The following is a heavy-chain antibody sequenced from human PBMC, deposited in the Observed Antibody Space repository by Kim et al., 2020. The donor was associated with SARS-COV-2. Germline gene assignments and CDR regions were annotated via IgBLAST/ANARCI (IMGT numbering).Heavy chain of an antibody. CDR1: GFTFSSYG. CDR3: AREGRITMVRGVTGYYYYGMDV. J-gene: IGHJ6*02. Sequence: GGSLRLSCAASGFTFSSYGMHWVRQAPGKGLEWVAVIWYDGSNKYYADSVKGRFTISRDNSKNTLYLQMNSLRAEDTAVYYCAREGRITMVRGVTGYYYYGMDVWGQGTTVTVSS. CDR2: IWYDGSNK. V-gene: IGHV3-33*01. D-gene: IGHD3-10*01.